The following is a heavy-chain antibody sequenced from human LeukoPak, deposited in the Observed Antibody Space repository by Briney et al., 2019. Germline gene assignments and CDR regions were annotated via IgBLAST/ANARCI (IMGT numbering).Heavy chain of an antibody. Sequence: SETLSLTCTVSGDSINSTSYYWGWIRQPPGKGLEWIGSIYYSGSTYYNPSHKSRVTISVDTSKNQFSLKLSSVTAADTAVYYCARVRVAATTLTFDYWGQGTLVTVSS. D-gene: IGHD2-15*01. V-gene: IGHV4-39*01. J-gene: IGHJ4*02. CDR2: IYYSGST. CDR1: GDSINSTSYY. CDR3: ARVRVAATTLTFDY.